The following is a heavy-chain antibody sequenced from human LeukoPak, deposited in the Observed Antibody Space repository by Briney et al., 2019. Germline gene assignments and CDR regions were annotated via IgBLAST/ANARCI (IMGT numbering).Heavy chain of an antibody. CDR3: ARDYIAARRDAFDI. D-gene: IGHD6-6*01. J-gene: IGHJ3*02. V-gene: IGHV1-69*05. CDR2: IIPIFGTA. CDR1: GGTFSSYA. Sequence: ASVKVSCKASGGTFSSYAISWVRQAPGQGLEWMGGIIPIFGTANYAQKFQGRVTITTDESTSTAYMELSSLRSEDTAVYYCARDYIAARRDAFDIWGQGTMVTVSS.